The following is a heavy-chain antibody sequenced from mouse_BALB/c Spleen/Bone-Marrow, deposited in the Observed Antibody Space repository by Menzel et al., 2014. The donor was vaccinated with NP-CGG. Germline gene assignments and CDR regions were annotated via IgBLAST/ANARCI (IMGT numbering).Heavy chain of an antibody. CDR3: TRSGPGFAY. CDR2: INPNNGGT. CDR1: GYTFTNYF. V-gene: IGHV1S81*02. Sequence: QVTLKVSGAELVKPGASVKLSCKASGYTFTNYFMYWVKQRPGQGLEWIGEINPNNGGTNFNENFKSKATLTLDKSSSTAYMQLSSLTSEDSAVYYCTRSGPGFAYWGHGTLVTVSA. J-gene: IGHJ3*01.